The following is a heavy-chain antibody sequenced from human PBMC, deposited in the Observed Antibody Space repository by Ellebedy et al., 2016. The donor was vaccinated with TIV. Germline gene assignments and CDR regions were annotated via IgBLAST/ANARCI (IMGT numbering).Heavy chain of an antibody. CDR3: ARDRGYSSGWYVTDAFDI. V-gene: IGHV3-48*02. CDR1: GFTFSSYS. Sequence: GGSLRLSCAASGFTFSSYSMNWVRQAPGKGLEWVSYISSSSSTIYYADSVKGRFTISRDNAKNSLYLQMNSLRDEDTAVYYCARDRGYSSGWYVTDAFDIWGQGTMVTVSS. CDR2: ISSSSSTI. J-gene: IGHJ3*02. D-gene: IGHD6-19*01.